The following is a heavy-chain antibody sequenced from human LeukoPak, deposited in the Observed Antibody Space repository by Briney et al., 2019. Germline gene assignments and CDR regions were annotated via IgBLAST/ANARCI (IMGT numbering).Heavy chain of an antibody. CDR3: ARDSLCSGGSCYADLDY. J-gene: IGHJ4*02. Sequence: PGGSLRLSCAASGFTFSSYWMSWVRQAPGKGLEWVANIKQDGSEKYYVDSVKGRFTISRDNAKNSLYLQMNSLRAEDTAVYYCARDSLCSGGSCYADLDYWGQGTLVTVSS. V-gene: IGHV3-7*01. CDR2: IKQDGSEK. D-gene: IGHD2-15*01. CDR1: GFTFSSYW.